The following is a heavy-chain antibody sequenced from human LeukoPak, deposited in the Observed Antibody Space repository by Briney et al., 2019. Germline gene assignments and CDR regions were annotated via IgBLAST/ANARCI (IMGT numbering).Heavy chain of an antibody. CDR2: ISSSGSTI. CDR1: GFTFSSYE. Sequence: EAGGSLRLSCAASGFTFSSYEMSWVRQAPGKGLEWVSYISSSGSTIYYADSVRGRFTISRDNAKNSLYLQMNSLRAEDTAVYYCARGLYYMDVWGKGTTVTVSS. V-gene: IGHV3-48*03. CDR3: ARGLYYMDV. D-gene: IGHD2-21*01. J-gene: IGHJ6*03.